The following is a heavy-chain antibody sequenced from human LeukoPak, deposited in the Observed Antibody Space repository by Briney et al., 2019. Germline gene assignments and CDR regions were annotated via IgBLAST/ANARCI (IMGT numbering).Heavy chain of an antibody. CDR1: GSTFDDYA. V-gene: IGHV3-9*01. J-gene: IGHJ4*02. CDR3: ARRPAYYYDSTGYYLDY. Sequence: GGSLRLSCAASGSTFDDYAMHWVRQAPGKGLEWVSGISWNSGSIGYADSVKGRFTISRDNAKNSLYLQMNSLRAEDTAVYYCARRPAYYYDSTGYYLDYWGQGTLVTVSS. D-gene: IGHD3-22*01. CDR2: ISWNSGSI.